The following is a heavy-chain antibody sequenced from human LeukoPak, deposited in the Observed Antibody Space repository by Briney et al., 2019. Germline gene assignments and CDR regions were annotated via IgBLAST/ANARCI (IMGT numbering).Heavy chain of an antibody. J-gene: IGHJ4*02. D-gene: IGHD5-12*01. Sequence: ASVKVSCKASGYTFTGYYMHWVRQALGQGLEWMGWINPNSGGTNYAQKFQGRVTMTRDTSISTAYMELSRLRSDDTAVYYCARDRGGYDSFDYWGQGTLVTVSS. CDR1: GYTFTGYY. V-gene: IGHV1-2*02. CDR3: ARDRGGYDSFDY. CDR2: INPNSGGT.